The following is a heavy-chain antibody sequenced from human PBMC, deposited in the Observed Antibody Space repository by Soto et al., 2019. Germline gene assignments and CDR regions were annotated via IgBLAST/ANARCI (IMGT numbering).Heavy chain of an antibody. J-gene: IGHJ6*02. D-gene: IGHD2-2*01. V-gene: IGHV3-30*18. CDR1: GFTFSNYG. Sequence: LRLSCAASGFTFSNYGMHWVRQAPGKGLGWVAVISYDGSNKYYADSVKGRFTISRDNSKNTLYLQMNSLRAEDTAVYYCAKPLGTVVVPAANVYGMDVWGQGTTVTVSS. CDR3: AKPLGTVVVPAANVYGMDV. CDR2: ISYDGSNK.